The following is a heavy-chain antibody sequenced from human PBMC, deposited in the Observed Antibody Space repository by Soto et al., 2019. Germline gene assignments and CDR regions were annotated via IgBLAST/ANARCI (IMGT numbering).Heavy chain of an antibody. D-gene: IGHD2-2*02. CDR2: IYHSGST. CDR3: ARAGCSSTSCYTAMRDYYYYGMDV. Sequence: SETLSLTCAVSGGSISSGGYSWSWIRQPPGKGLEWIGYIYHSGSTYYNPSLKSRVTISVDTSKNQFSLKLSSVTAADTAVYYCARAGCSSTSCYTAMRDYYYYGMDVWGQGTTVTVSS. CDR1: GGSISSGGYS. V-gene: IGHV4-30-2*05. J-gene: IGHJ6*02.